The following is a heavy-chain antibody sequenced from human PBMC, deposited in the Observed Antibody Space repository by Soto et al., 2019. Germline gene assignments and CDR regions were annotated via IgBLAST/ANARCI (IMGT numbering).Heavy chain of an antibody. V-gene: IGHV3-48*01. CDR2: ISRSSSTI. CDR1: GFTFRTFS. J-gene: IGHJ4*01. D-gene: IGHD6-19*01. Sequence: EVQLVESVGGLVQPGGSLRLSCAASGFTFRTFSMNCVRPAPGKGRVWAAYISRSSSTIYYADSVKGRFTISRDTAQNSLYLQMNSLRAEDTAVYYCARDPPSYNSDLVYYFDSWVKGTLVTVSS. CDR3: ARDPPSYNSDLVYYFDS.